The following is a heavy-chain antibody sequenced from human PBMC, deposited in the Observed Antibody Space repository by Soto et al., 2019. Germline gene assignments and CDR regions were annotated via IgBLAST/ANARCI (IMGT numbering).Heavy chain of an antibody. CDR1: GFTFSSYA. CDR3: AKDRTIFGVVTVNYYYYGMDV. J-gene: IGHJ6*02. V-gene: IGHV3-23*01. D-gene: IGHD3-3*01. Sequence: GGSLRLSCAASGFTFSSYAMSWVRQAPGKGLEWVSAISGSGGSTYYEDSVKGRFTISRDNSKNTLYLQMNSLRAEDTAVYYCAKDRTIFGVVTVNYYYYGMDVWGQGTTVTVSS. CDR2: ISGSGGST.